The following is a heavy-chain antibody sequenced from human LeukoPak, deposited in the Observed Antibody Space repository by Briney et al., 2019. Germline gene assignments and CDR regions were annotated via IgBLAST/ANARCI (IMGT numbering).Heavy chain of an antibody. D-gene: IGHD6-19*01. V-gene: IGHV1-8*01. Sequence: ASVKVSCKASGYTFTSYDINWVRQATGQGLEWMGWMNPNSGNTGYAQKFQGRVTMTRNTSISTAYMELSSLRSEDTAVYYCARGRGSGWYEGRATHFDYWGQGTLVTVSS. CDR1: GYTFTSYD. J-gene: IGHJ4*02. CDR2: MNPNSGNT. CDR3: ARGRGSGWYEGRATHFDY.